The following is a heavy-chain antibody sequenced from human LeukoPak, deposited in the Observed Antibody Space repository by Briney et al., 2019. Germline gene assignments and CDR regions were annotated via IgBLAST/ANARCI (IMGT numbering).Heavy chain of an antibody. CDR3: ARRRYYYGSGPPGWFDP. CDR1: GGSISSYY. J-gene: IGHJ5*02. CDR2: IYTSGST. Sequence: PSETLSLTCTVSGGSISSYYWSWIRQPAGKGLEWIGRIYTSGSTNYNPSLKSRVTMSVDTSKNQFSLKLSSVTAADTAVYYCARRRYYYGSGPPGWFDPWGQGTLVTVSS. V-gene: IGHV4-4*07. D-gene: IGHD3-10*01.